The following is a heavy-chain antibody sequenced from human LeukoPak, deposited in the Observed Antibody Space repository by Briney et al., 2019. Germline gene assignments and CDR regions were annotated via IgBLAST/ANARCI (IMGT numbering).Heavy chain of an antibody. Sequence: SETLSLTCTVSGGSISSSSYYWGWIRQPPGKGLEWIVSMYYSGSTYYNPSLKSRLTISGDTSKNQFSLKLSSVTAAETAVYYCARQALSRSSRGGHFDYWGQGTLVSVSS. CDR1: GGSISSSSYY. CDR2: MYYSGST. V-gene: IGHV4-39*01. CDR3: ARQALSRSSRGGHFDY. D-gene: IGHD6-6*01. J-gene: IGHJ4*02.